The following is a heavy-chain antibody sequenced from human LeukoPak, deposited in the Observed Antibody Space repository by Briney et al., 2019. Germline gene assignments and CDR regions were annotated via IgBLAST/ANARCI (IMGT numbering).Heavy chain of an antibody. Sequence: GGSLRLSCAASGFTFSSYAMSWVRQAPGKGLEWVAVISYDGSNKYYADSVKGRFTISRDNSKNTLYLQMNSLRAEDTAVYYCARDARDIVVVPAALGYYYYGMDVWGKGTTVTVSS. CDR3: ARDARDIVVVPAALGYYYYGMDV. J-gene: IGHJ6*04. CDR2: ISYDGSNK. CDR1: GFTFSSYA. V-gene: IGHV3-30*04. D-gene: IGHD2-2*01.